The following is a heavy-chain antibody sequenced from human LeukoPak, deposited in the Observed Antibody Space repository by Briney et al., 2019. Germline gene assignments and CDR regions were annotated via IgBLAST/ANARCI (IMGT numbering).Heavy chain of an antibody. CDR3: ARGPSIAVAGTPAY. CDR2: ISYDGSNK. Sequence: PGRSLRLSCAASGFTFSSYAMHWVRQAPGKGLEWVAVISYDGSNKYYADSVKGRFTISRDNSKNTLYLQMNSLRAEDTAVYYCARGPSIAVAGTPAYWGQGTLVTVSS. J-gene: IGHJ4*02. CDR1: GFTFSSYA. D-gene: IGHD6-19*01. V-gene: IGHV3-30-3*01.